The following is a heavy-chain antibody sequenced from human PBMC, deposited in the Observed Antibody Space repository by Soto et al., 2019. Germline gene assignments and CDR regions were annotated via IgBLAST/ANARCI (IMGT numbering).Heavy chain of an antibody. J-gene: IGHJ4*02. CDR2: IYYSGST. Sequence: QVQLQESGPGLVKPSETLSLTCTVSGGSISSYYWSWIRQPPGKGLEWIGYIYYSGSTNYNPSLKSRVNISVDTSKNQFSLKLSSVTAADTAVYYCARSYDFWSGYYGRFDYWGQGTLVTVSS. CDR1: GGSISSYY. CDR3: ARSYDFWSGYYGRFDY. V-gene: IGHV4-59*01. D-gene: IGHD3-3*01.